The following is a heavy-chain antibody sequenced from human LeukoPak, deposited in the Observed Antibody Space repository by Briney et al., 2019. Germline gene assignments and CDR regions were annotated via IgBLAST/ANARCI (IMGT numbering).Heavy chain of an antibody. CDR2: ISGSGNSI. Sequence: GGSLRLSCAASGFSFNVYAMSWVRQAPGRRLEWISIISGSGNSIYYANSVKGRFTISRDNSKNTVYLQINSLRAEDTAMYYCARAHSSGQYYFDYWGQGTLVTVSS. D-gene: IGHD6-19*01. CDR1: GFSFNVYA. J-gene: IGHJ4*02. CDR3: ARAHSSGQYYFDY. V-gene: IGHV3-23*01.